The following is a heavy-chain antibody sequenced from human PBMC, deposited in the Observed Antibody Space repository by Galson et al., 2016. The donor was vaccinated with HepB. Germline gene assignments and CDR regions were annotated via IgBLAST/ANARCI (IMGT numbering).Heavy chain of an antibody. D-gene: IGHD3/OR15-3a*01. CDR1: GASIYNHY. Sequence: SETLSLTCSVSGASIYNHYWSWVRQVPGMGPEWIGCIDHSGKTVYDLSFQSRVTMSVDTSRNQFSLRLSSATAADTAVYFCGRDLNLDGNYYYGRDVWGRGTTVTVAS. J-gene: IGHJ6*04. CDR2: IDHSGKT. V-gene: IGHV4-59*11. CDR3: GRDLNLDGNYYYGRDV.